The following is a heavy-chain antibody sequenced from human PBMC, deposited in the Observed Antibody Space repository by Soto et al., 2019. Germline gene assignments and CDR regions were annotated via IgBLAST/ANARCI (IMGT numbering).Heavy chain of an antibody. J-gene: IGHJ6*02. D-gene: IGHD2-21*02. V-gene: IGHV1-2*04. CDR2: INPNSGGT. Sequence: ASVKVSCKASGYTFTGYYMHWVRQAPGQGLEWMGWINPNSGGTNYAQKFQGWVTMTRDTSISTAYMELSRLRSDDTAVYYCARDSIVVVTATTGAYGMDVWGQGTTVTVSS. CDR1: GYTFTGYY. CDR3: ARDSIVVVTATTGAYGMDV.